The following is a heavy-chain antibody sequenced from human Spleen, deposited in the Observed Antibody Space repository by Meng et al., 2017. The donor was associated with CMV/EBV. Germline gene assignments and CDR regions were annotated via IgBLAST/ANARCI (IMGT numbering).Heavy chain of an antibody. V-gene: IGHV3-11*01. CDR2: MSKIGDII. J-gene: IGHJ3*01. CDR1: GYDFSDFF. CDR3: ARHEGAGTTAACDL. D-gene: IGHD6-19*01. Sequence: GESLKISCAASGYDFSDFFMSWVRQAPGKGLEWLSYMSKIGDIIYYADSVKGRFTISRDNAKNSLYLQMTSLRAEDTALYYCARHEGAGTTAACDLWGQGTMVTVSS.